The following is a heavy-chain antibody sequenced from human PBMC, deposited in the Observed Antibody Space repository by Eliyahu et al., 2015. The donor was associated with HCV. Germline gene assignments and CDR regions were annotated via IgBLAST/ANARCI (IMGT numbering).Heavy chain of an antibody. CDR1: GGTFSSYA. Sequence: QVQLVQSGAEVKKPGSSVKVSCKASGGTFSSYAISWVRQAPGQGLEWMGGIIPIFGTANYAQKFQGRVTITADESTSTAYMELSSLRSEDTAVYYCASGHDFWSGYYEVCFDPWGQGTLVTVSS. J-gene: IGHJ5*02. D-gene: IGHD3-3*01. CDR3: ASGHDFWSGYYEVCFDP. V-gene: IGHV1-69*01. CDR2: IIPIFGTA.